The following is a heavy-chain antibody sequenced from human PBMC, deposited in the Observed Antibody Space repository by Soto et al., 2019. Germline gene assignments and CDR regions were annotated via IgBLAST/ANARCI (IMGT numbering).Heavy chain of an antibody. V-gene: IGHV3-30*18. Sequence: GGSLRLSCAASGFTFSSYGMHWVRQAPGKGLEWVAVISYDGSNKYYADSVKGRFTITRDNSKNTLYLQMNSLRAEDKAVYDCAKRAGGLYSSSWYDAFDIWGQGTMVTVSS. CDR3: AKRAGGLYSSSWYDAFDI. D-gene: IGHD6-13*01. CDR2: ISYDGSNK. CDR1: GFTFSSYG. J-gene: IGHJ3*02.